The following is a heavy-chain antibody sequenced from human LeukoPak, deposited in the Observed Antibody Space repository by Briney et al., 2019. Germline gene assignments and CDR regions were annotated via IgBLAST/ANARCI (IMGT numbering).Heavy chain of an antibody. CDR2: ISYDGSNK. J-gene: IGHJ4*02. CDR3: ARGLYSSSWYYFDY. D-gene: IGHD6-13*01. V-gene: IGHV3-30*04. Sequence: PGGSLRLSCAASGFTFSNYAMHWVRQAPGKGLEWVAVISYDGSNKYYADSVKGRFTISRDNSKNTLYLQMNSLRAEDTAVYYCARGLYSSSWYYFDYWGQGTLVTVSS. CDR1: GFTFSNYA.